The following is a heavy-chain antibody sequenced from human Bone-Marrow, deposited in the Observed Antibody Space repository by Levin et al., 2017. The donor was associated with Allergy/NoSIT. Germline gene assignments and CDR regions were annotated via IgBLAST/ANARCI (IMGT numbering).Heavy chain of an antibody. J-gene: IGHJ5*02. CDR3: AKHYDTTSPLGS. Sequence: SCAASGFTFSNFAMTWVRQTPGKGLEWVSAISLDSAYIYYTDSVRGRFTIPRDNSRSTLYLEMNTLRAEDTALYYCAKHYDTTSPLGSWGRGNLVTVSS. CDR2: ISLDSAYI. D-gene: IGHD2-2*01. V-gene: IGHV3-23*01. CDR1: GFTFSNFA.